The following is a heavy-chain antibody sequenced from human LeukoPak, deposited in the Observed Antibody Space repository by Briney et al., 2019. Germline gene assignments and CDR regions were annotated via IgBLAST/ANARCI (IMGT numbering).Heavy chain of an antibody. CDR3: ARDMAPVVVTAVLYY. J-gene: IGHJ4*02. D-gene: IGHD2-21*02. CDR2: MNPNSGNT. Sequence: ASVKVSCKASGYTFTSHDINWVRQATGQGLEWMGWMNPNSGNTGYAQKFQGRVTMTRDMSTSTVYMELSSLRSEDTAVYYCARDMAPVVVTAVLYYWGQGTLVTVSS. V-gene: IGHV1-8*02. CDR1: GYTFTSHD.